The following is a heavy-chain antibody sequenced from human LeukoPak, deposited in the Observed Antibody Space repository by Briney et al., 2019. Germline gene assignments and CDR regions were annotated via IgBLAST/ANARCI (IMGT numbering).Heavy chain of an antibody. CDR1: GCSISNSIYY. V-gene: IGHV4-39*01. CDR2: TYYIGCT. D-gene: IGHD6-19*01. Sequence: SETLSLTCTVPGCSISNSIYYWGWIRQPPGKGLECIVNTYYIGCTYYNTSLQSRVTISVDTCKNQFSLKLSSVTAADTAVYYCARRPVAGRFDYWGQGTLVTVSS. CDR3: ARRPVAGRFDY. J-gene: IGHJ4*02.